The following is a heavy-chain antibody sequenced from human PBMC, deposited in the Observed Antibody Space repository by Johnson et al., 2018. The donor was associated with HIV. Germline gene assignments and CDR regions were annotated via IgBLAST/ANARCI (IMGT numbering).Heavy chain of an antibody. Sequence: QVQLVESGGGVVQPGGSLRLSCAASGFTFSDHAMHWVCQAPGQGLEWVAVISYDGSNKYYADSVKCRFTITRDNSKNTLYLQMNSLRAEDTAVYYCARDGQDRDDAFDIWGQGTRVTVSS. D-gene: IGHD3-22*01. CDR3: ARDGQDRDDAFDI. J-gene: IGHJ3*02. CDR2: ISYDGSNK. CDR1: GFTFSDHA. V-gene: IGHV3-30-3*01.